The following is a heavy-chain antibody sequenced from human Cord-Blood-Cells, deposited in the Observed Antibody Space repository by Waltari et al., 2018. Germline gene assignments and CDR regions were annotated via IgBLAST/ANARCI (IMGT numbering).Heavy chain of an antibody. V-gene: IGHV4-39*01. Sequence: QLQLQESGPGLVKPSETLSLTCTVSGGSISSSSYYWGWIRQPPGKGLEWIGSIYYRGSTYYNPSLKSRVTISVDTSKTQFSLELSSVTAADTAVYYCARHLSWYSDYWGQGTLVTVSS. D-gene: IGHD6-13*01. J-gene: IGHJ4*02. CDR2: IYYRGST. CDR3: ARHLSWYSDY. CDR1: GGSISSSSYY.